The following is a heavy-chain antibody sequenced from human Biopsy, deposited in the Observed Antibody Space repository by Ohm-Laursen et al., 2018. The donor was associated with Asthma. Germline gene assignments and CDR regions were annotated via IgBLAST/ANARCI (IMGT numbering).Heavy chain of an antibody. Sequence: SVKVSCKASGYTFRSYGVSWVRQAPGQGLEWMGWISPFTGDTHFGQKFQGRVTMTTDTSTDTAYMELRSLRSDDTAVYYCARHPYNFGGFDYWGRGTLVTVSS. D-gene: IGHD5-24*01. CDR1: GYTFRSYG. V-gene: IGHV1-18*04. CDR3: ARHPYNFGGFDY. J-gene: IGHJ2*01. CDR2: ISPFTGDT.